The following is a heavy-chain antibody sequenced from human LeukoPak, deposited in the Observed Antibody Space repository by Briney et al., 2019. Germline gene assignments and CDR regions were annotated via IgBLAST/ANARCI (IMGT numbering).Heavy chain of an antibody. D-gene: IGHD5-24*01. CDR3: ARVRIRDGYNLFVGAFDI. CDR1: GYTFTNYD. V-gene: IGHV1-69*13. Sequence: SVKVSCKASGYTFTNYDINWVRQAPGQGLEWMGGIISIFTTANYAQKFQGRVTITADESTSTAYMELSSLRSDDTAVYYCARVRIRDGYNLFVGAFDIWGQGTMVTVSS. CDR2: IISIFTTA. J-gene: IGHJ3*02.